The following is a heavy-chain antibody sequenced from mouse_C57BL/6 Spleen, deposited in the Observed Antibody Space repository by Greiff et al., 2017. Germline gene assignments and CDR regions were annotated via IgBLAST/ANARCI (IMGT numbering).Heavy chain of an antibody. CDR1: GYAFSSYW. CDR3: ARADYDGYFDV. D-gene: IGHD2-4*01. Sequence: QVQLKQSGAELVKPGASVKISCKASGYAFSSYWLNWVKQRPGKGLEWIGQIYPGDGDTNYNGKFKGKATLTADKSSSTAHMQLSSLTSEDSAVYFCARADYDGYFDVWGTGTTVTVSS. CDR2: IYPGDGDT. V-gene: IGHV1-80*01. J-gene: IGHJ1*03.